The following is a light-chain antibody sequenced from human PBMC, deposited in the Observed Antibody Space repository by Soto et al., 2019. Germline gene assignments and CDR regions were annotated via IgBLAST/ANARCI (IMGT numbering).Light chain of an antibody. CDR1: QSVSSS. V-gene: IGKV1-5*01. J-gene: IGKJ2*01. CDR3: QQYESFSPYT. CDR2: PAS. Sequence: DIQMTQSPYTLSAFVGDRVTITCRASQSVSSSLAWYQQKPGKAPKLLIYPASTLESGVSSRFSGSGFGTEFTLTISSLQPDDFATYYCQQYESFSPYTFGQGTNVEIK.